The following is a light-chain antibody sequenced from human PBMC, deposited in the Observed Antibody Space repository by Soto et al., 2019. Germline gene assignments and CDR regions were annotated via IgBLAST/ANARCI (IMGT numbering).Light chain of an antibody. J-gene: IGLJ3*02. V-gene: IGLV4-69*01. CDR3: QTWGTGFWV. CDR2: INSDGSH. CDR1: SGHSSNA. Sequence: QSVLTQSPSASASLGASVKLTCTLSSGHSSNAIVWHQQQPEKGPRYLMKINSDGSHSQGDGIPDRFSGSSSGAERYLTISSLQSEDEADYYCQTWGTGFWVFGGGTKVTVL.